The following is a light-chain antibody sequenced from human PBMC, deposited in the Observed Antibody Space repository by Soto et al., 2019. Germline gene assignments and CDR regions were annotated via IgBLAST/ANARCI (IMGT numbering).Light chain of an antibody. V-gene: IGLV2-14*01. Sequence: QSVLTHPASVSGSPGQSTTIFCTGTSSDVGGYNYVSWYQQHPGKAPKLMIYDVSNRPSGVSNRFSGSKSGNTASLTISGLQAEDEADYYCSSYTSSSTPYVFGTGTKVTVL. CDR1: SSDVGGYNY. J-gene: IGLJ1*01. CDR2: DVS. CDR3: SSYTSSSTPYV.